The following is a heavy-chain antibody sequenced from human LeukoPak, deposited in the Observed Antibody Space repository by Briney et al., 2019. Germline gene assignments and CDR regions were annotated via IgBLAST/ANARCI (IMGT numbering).Heavy chain of an antibody. CDR2: IYTSGST. CDR3: ARGPKGYSSGPEYFQH. J-gene: IGHJ1*01. V-gene: IGHV4-4*07. Sequence: SETLSLTCTVSGGFISSYYWSWIRQPAGKGLEWIGRIYTSGSTNYNPSLKSRVTISVDKSKNQFSLKLSSVTAADTAVYYCARGPKGYSSGPEYFQHWGQGTLVTVSS. CDR1: GGFISSYY. D-gene: IGHD6-19*01.